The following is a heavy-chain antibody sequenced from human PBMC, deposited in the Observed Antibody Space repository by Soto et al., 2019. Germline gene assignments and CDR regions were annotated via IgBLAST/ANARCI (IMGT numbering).Heavy chain of an antibody. J-gene: IGHJ6*02. V-gene: IGHV3-48*04. CDR1: GFTFSSYS. D-gene: IGHD4-4*01. Sequence: PGGSLRLSCAASGFTFSSYSMNWVRQAPGKGLEWVSYIGTSGKTIYYADSVRGRFTISRDNAKNSLYLQMNSLRAEDTAVYFCARDPAIYSGKFDYGLDVWGRGTTVTVSS. CDR3: ARDPAIYSGKFDYGLDV. CDR2: IGTSGKTI.